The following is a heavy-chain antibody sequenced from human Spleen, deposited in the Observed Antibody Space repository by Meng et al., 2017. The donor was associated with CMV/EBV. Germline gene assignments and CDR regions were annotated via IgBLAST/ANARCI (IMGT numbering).Heavy chain of an antibody. CDR1: GCTINRGDYD. CDR2: IYYTGST. Sequence: QGRLQGAGPGLVEPFKTLSFTCTGSGCTINRGDYDWRWIRQPPGKGLEWIGYIYYTGSTYYNPSLKSRVTISMDTSKNQFSLRLSSVTAADTAVYYCARNYYFDYWGQGTLVTVSS. V-gene: IGHV4-30-4*01. CDR3: ARNYYFDY. J-gene: IGHJ4*02.